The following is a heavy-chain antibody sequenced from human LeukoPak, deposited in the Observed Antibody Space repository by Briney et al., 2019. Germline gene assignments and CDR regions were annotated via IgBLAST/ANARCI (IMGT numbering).Heavy chain of an antibody. CDR2: IYTSGST. D-gene: IGHD3-16*02. J-gene: IGHJ6*03. V-gene: IGHV4-4*07. Sequence: SETLSLTCTVSGGSISSYYWSWIRQPAGKGLEWIGRIYTSGSTNYNPSLKGRVTMSVDTSKNQFSLKLSSVTAADTAVYYCARGLPGTFREHYYYYMDVWGKGTTVTISS. CDR1: GGSISSYY. CDR3: ARGLPGTFREHYYYYMDV.